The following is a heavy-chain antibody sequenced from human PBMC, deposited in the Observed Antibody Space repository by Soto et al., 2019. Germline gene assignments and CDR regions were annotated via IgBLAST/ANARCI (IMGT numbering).Heavy chain of an antibody. CDR1: GGSFSGYC. CDR3: ARDKITGLFDY. D-gene: IGHD2-8*02. J-gene: IGHJ4*02. V-gene: IGHV4-34*01. Sequence: PLEILSLTCAVYGGSFSGYCWTWIRQPPGTGLEWIGEINHSGSTNYNPSLKSRVTISVDTSKNQFSLKLTSVTAADTAVYYCARDKITGLFDYWGQGTLVTVSS. CDR2: INHSGST.